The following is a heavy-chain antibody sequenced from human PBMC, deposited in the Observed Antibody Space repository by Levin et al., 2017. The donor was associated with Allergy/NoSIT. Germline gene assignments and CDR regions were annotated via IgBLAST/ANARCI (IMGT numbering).Heavy chain of an antibody. D-gene: IGHD6-25*01. CDR3: ARDSGSGWSYYYYYMDV. J-gene: IGHJ6*03. Sequence: GESLKISCAASGFTFSSYSMNWVRQAPGKGLEWVSSISSSSSYIYYADSVKGRFTISRDNAKNSLYLQMNSLRAEDTAVYYCARDSGSGWSYYYYYMDVWGEGTTVTVSS. V-gene: IGHV3-21*01. CDR2: ISSSSSYI. CDR1: GFTFSSYS.